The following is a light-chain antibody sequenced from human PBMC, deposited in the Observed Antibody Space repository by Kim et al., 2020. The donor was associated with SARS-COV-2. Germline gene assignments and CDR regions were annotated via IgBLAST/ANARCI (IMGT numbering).Light chain of an antibody. CDR2: KDN. CDR1: TSNIGSNY. J-gene: IGLJ3*02. V-gene: IGLV1-47*01. CDR3: VVWDDSLRGRV. Sequence: GRTVTLSCSGSTSNIGSNYVNWYEQFPGTAPKLLIYKDNHRPSGVPDQFSGSKSGTSASLAISGLRSEDGATFYCVVWDDSLRGRVFGGGTQLTVL.